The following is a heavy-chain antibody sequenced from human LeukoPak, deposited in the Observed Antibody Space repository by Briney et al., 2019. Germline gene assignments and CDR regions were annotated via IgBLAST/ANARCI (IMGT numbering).Heavy chain of an antibody. J-gene: IGHJ4*02. CDR3: ARDRTTVTRFDN. V-gene: IGHV3-74*01. CDR1: GFTYTIVC. Sequence: GVSERLLCGASGFTYTIVCVHCVRQSRGRRRVWISRISTDGPVTGYADSVNGRFIISRENAKNTLYRQMNSLRAEDTAVYYCARDRTTVTRFDNWGQGALVTVSS. CDR2: ISTDGPVT. D-gene: IGHD4-17*01.